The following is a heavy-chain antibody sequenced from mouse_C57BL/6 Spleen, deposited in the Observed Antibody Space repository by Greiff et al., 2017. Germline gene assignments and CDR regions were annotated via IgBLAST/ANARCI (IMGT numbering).Heavy chain of an antibody. CDR1: GYTFTNYW. CDR3: ARSESLDY. V-gene: IGHV1-63*01. Sequence: LVESGAELVRPGTSVKMSCKASGYTFTNYWIGWAKQRPGHGLEWIGDIYPGGGYTNYNEKFKGKATLTADKSSSTAYMQFSSLTSEDSAIYYCARSESLDYWGQGTTLTVSS. CDR2: IYPGGGYT. D-gene: IGHD6-2*01. J-gene: IGHJ2*01.